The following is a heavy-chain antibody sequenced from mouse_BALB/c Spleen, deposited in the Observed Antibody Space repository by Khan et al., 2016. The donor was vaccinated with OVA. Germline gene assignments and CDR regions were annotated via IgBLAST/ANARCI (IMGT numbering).Heavy chain of an antibody. Sequence: VQLQESGPGLVAPSQTLSISCTISGFTLTNYGVHWVRQPPGKGLEWVAVIRTDGSTAYNSDVNFSLSISNDNSKSKSIIKTNRLQTYNAAMHYCARQPYYHYCIMDYWGQGTSVTVSS. V-gene: IGHV2-6-1*01. J-gene: IGHJ4*01. CDR2: IRTDGST. CDR1: GFTLTNYG. D-gene: IGHD2-10*01. CDR3: ARQPYYHYCIMDY.